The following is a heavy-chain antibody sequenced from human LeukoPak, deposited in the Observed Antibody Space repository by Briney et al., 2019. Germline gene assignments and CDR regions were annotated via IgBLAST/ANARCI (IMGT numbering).Heavy chain of an antibody. Sequence: ASVKVSCKASGYTSTGYYMHWVRQAPGQGLEWMGWINPNSGGTNYAQKFQGRVTMTRDTSISTAYMELSRLRSDDTAVYYCARDPTVPYYFDYWGQGTLVTVSS. CDR2: INPNSGGT. D-gene: IGHD3-10*01. CDR1: GYTSTGYY. V-gene: IGHV1-2*02. CDR3: ARDPTVPYYFDY. J-gene: IGHJ4*02.